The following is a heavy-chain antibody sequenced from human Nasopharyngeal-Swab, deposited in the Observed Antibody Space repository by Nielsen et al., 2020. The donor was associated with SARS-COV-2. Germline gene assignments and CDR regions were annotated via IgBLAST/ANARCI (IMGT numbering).Heavy chain of an antibody. V-gene: IGHV4-31*02. Sequence: GKGLEWIGYIYYSGSTYYNPSLKSRVTISVDTSKNQFSLKLSSVTAADTAVYYCARATMIVVVIGAFDIWGQGTMVTVSS. CDR3: ARATMIVVVIGAFDI. J-gene: IGHJ3*02. D-gene: IGHD3-22*01. CDR2: IYYSGST.